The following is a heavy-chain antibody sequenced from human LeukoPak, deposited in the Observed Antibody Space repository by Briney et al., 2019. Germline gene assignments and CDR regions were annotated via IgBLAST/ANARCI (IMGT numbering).Heavy chain of an antibody. CDR1: GYTFTGYY. D-gene: IGHD5-18*01. CDR3: AREVYSYGYHEY. CDR2: INPNSGAT. Sequence: GASVKVSCKASGYTFTGYYMHWVRQAPGQGLEWMGWINPNSGATNYAQKFQGRVTMTRDTSISTAYMELSRLRSDDTAVYYCAREVYSYGYHEYWGQGTLVTVSS. V-gene: IGHV1-2*02. J-gene: IGHJ4*02.